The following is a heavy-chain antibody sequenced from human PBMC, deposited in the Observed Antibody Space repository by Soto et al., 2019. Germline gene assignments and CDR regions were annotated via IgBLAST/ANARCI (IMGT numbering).Heavy chain of an antibody. Sequence: QVQLVESGGGVVQPGRSLRLSCAASGFTFSSYAMHWVRQAPGKGLEWVAVISYDGSNKYYTDSVKGRFTNSRDNSKNTLQLQMNSPRAEDTTVYYCARETYYDFWSGPYYGMDVWGQGTKVTVSS. V-gene: IGHV3-30-3*01. CDR3: ARETYYDFWSGPYYGMDV. D-gene: IGHD3-3*01. J-gene: IGHJ6*02. CDR1: GFTFSSYA. CDR2: ISYDGSNK.